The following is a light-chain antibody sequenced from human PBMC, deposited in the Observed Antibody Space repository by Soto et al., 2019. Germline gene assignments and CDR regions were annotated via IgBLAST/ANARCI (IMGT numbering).Light chain of an antibody. V-gene: IGKV1-5*01. CDR2: DAS. CDR3: QQYINYWT. CDR1: QSVRSW. J-gene: IGKJ1*01. Sequence: VYHSLATLSGSKRDRVTITGRASQSVRSWLAWYQQKPGTAPKLLIFDASRLESGVPSRFSGSASGTEFTLTISSLQPDDFGTYYCQQYINYWTFGQG.